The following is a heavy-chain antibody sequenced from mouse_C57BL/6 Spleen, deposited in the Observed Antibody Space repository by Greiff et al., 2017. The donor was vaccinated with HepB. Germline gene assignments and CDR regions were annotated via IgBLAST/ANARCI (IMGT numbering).Heavy chain of an antibody. CDR1: GYTFTDYY. Sequence: VQLQQSGAELVRPGASVKLSCKASGYTFTDYYINWVKQRPGQGLEWIARIYPGSGNTYYNEKFKGKATLTAEKSSSTAYMQLSSLTSEDSAVYFCARKGLYDYGWYFDVWGTGTTVTVSS. CDR2: IYPGSGNT. J-gene: IGHJ1*03. D-gene: IGHD2-4*01. CDR3: ARKGLYDYGWYFDV. V-gene: IGHV1-76*01.